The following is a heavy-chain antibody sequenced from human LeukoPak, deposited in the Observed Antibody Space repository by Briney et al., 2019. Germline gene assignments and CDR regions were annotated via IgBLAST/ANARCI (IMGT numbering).Heavy chain of an antibody. Sequence: SETLSLTCAVYGGSFSGYYWSWIRQPPGKGLEWIGEINHSGSTNYNPSLKSRVTISVDTSKNQFSLKLSSVTAADTAVYYCARHDSEYQLLYGQGLFDPWGQGTLVTVSS. CDR2: INHSGST. CDR3: ARHDSEYQLLYGQGLFDP. D-gene: IGHD2-2*02. J-gene: IGHJ5*02. CDR1: GGSFSGYY. V-gene: IGHV4-34*01.